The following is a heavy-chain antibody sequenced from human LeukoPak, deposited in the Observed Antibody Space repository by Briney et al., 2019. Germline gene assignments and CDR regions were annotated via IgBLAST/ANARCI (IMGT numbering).Heavy chain of an antibody. CDR1: GGSFSGYY. D-gene: IGHD1-26*01. J-gene: IGHJ4*02. V-gene: IGHV4-34*01. CDR3: AREVVERRVGATAPFDY. Sequence: SETLSLTCAVYGGSFSGYYWSWIRQPPGKGLEWIGEINHSGSTNYNPSLKSRVTISVDTSKNQFSLKLSSVTAADTAVYYCAREVVERRVGATAPFDYWGQGTLVTVSS. CDR2: INHSGST.